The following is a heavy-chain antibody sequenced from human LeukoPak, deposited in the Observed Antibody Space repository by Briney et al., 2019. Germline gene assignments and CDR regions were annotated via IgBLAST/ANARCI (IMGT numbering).Heavy chain of an antibody. D-gene: IGHD5-12*01. Sequence: KPGGSLRLSCAASGFTFSNAWMTWVRQAPGKGREWVGRIKNKPDGGTTDYAAPVKGRFTSSRDDSINTLYLQMNSPKTEDTAFYYCTTVGVATSGFFGPWGQGTLVTVSS. CDR2: IKNKPDGGTT. V-gene: IGHV3-15*05. CDR1: GFTFSNAW. J-gene: IGHJ5*02. CDR3: TTVGVATSGFFGP.